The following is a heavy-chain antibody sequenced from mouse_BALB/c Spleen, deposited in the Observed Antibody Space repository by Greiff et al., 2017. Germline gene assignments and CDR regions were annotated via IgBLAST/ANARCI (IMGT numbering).Heavy chain of an antibody. CDR1: GYSITSGYY. V-gene: IGHV3-6*02. Sequence: ESGPGLVKPSQSLSLTCSVTGYSITSGYYWNWIRQFPGNKLEWMGYISYDGSNNYNPSLKNRISISRDTSKNQFFLKLNSVTTEDTATYYCARGDTTVVAPFAYWGQGTLVTVSA. CDR2: ISYDGSN. D-gene: IGHD1-1*01. J-gene: IGHJ3*01. CDR3: ARGDTTVVAPFAY.